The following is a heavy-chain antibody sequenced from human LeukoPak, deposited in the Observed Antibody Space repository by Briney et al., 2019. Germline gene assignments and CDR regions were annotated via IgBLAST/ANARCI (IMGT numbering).Heavy chain of an antibody. Sequence: GGSLRLSCAASGFTFSSYSMNWVRQAPGKGLEWVSSISSSSSYIYYADSVKGRFTISRDNAKNSLYLQMNSLRAEDTAVYYCARDRSPYSSGRGGNWGQGTLVTVSS. CDR2: ISSSSSYI. D-gene: IGHD6-19*01. V-gene: IGHV3-21*01. CDR1: GFTFSSYS. J-gene: IGHJ4*02. CDR3: ARDRSPYSSGRGGN.